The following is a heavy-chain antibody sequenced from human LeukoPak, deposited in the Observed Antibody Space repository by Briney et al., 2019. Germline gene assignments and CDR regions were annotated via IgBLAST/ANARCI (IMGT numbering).Heavy chain of an antibody. D-gene: IGHD1-26*01. CDR2: INHSGST. V-gene: IGHV4-38-2*02. J-gene: IGHJ4*02. CDR1: GYSISSGYY. CDR3: AREGPPEWEQPDY. Sequence: SETLSLTCTVSGYSISSGYYWGWIRQPPGKGLEWIGSINHSGSTYYNPSLKSRVAISVDTSKNQFSLKLSSVTAADTAVYYCAREGPPEWEQPDYWGQGTLVTVSS.